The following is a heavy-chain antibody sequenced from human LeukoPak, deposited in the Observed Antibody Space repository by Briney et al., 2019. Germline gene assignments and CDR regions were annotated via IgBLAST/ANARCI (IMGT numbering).Heavy chain of an antibody. D-gene: IGHD5-18*01. CDR1: GYTFTGYY. J-gene: IGHJ4*02. CDR2: INPNSGGT. Sequence: ASVKVSCKASGYTFTGYYMHWVRQAPGQGLEWMGWINPNSGGTNYAQKFQGWVTMTRDTSISTAYMELSRLRSDDTAVYYCARGSKRSYGEFDYWGQGTQVTVSS. V-gene: IGHV1-2*04. CDR3: ARGSKRSYGEFDY.